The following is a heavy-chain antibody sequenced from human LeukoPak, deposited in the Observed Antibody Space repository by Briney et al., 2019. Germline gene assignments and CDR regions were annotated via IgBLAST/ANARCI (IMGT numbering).Heavy chain of an antibody. J-gene: IGHJ5*02. V-gene: IGHV3-33*03. CDR2: IWDDGNNK. CDR1: GFIFSSYG. CDR3: AKSDWFDP. Sequence: GGSLRLSCAASGFIFSSYGMHWVRQAPGKGLEWVAVIWDDGNNKYYADSVKGRFTISRDNAKNTLYLQMNSLRAEDTAVYYCAKSDWFDPWGQGTLVTVSS.